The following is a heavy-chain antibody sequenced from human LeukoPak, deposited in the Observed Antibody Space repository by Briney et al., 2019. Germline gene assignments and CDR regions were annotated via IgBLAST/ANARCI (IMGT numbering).Heavy chain of an antibody. D-gene: IGHD1-14*01. J-gene: IGHJ3*02. Sequence: PGGSLRLSCAASGFTFSSYEMNWVRQAPGKGLEWVSYISSSGSTIYYADSVKGRFTISRGNAKNTLFLQMNSLRVEDTAVYYCARAGNAFDIWGQGTMVTVSS. CDR1: GFTFSSYE. V-gene: IGHV3-48*03. CDR3: ARAGNAFDI. CDR2: ISSSGSTI.